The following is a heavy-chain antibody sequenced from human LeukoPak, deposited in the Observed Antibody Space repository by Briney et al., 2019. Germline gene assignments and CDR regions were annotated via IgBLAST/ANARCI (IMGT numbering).Heavy chain of an antibody. V-gene: IGHV3-66*01. CDR1: GFTVSDNH. J-gene: IGHJ6*02. CDR2: FSSSGNT. D-gene: IGHD5-12*01. Sequence: GGSLRLSCAASGFTVSDNHMSWVRQAPGKGLEWVSVFSSSGNTYYADSVKGRFTISRDNSKNTLFLQMNSLRAEDTAVYYCARDSRYSASGMAVWGQGTTVTVSS. CDR3: ARDSRYSASGMAV.